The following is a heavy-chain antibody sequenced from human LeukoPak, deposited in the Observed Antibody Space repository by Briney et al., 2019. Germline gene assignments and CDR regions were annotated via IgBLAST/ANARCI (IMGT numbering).Heavy chain of an antibody. CDR3: ARDSQNYYDSSGYHPGYYYMDV. CDR2: TYYRSKWYN. V-gene: IGHV6-1*01. J-gene: IGHJ6*03. D-gene: IGHD3-22*01. Sequence: SQTLSLTCAISGDSVSSNSAAWNWIRQSPSRGLEWLGRTYYRSKWYNDYAVSVKSRITINPDTSKNQFSLKLSSVTAADTAVYYCARDSQNYYDSSGYHPGYYYMDVWGKGTTVTVSS. CDR1: GDSVSSNSAA.